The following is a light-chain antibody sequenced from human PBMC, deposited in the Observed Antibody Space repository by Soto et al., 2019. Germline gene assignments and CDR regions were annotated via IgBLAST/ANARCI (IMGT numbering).Light chain of an antibody. CDR1: QTISSW. J-gene: IGKJ1*01. Sequence: DIQMTRSPSTLSGSVGDRVTITCRASQTISSWLAWYQQKPGKAPKLLIYKASTLKSGAPSRFSGSGSGTEFTLTISSLQPDDFATYYCQHYNSYSEAFGQGTKVDIK. CDR2: KAS. CDR3: QHYNSYSEA. V-gene: IGKV1-5*03.